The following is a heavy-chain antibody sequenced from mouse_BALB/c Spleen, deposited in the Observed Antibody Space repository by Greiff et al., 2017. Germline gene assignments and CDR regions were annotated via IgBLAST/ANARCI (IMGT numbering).Heavy chain of an antibody. CDR2: ISSGSSTI. D-gene: IGHD2-4*01. CDR1: GFTFSSFG. J-gene: IGHJ3*01. Sequence: DVQLQESGGGLVQPGGSRKLSCAASGFTFSSFGMHWVRQAPEKGLEWVAYISSGSSTIYYADTVKGRFTISRDNPKNTLFLQMTSLRSEDTAMYYCARGGDYDYRFAYWGQGTLVTVSA. CDR3: ARGGDYDYRFAY. V-gene: IGHV5-17*02.